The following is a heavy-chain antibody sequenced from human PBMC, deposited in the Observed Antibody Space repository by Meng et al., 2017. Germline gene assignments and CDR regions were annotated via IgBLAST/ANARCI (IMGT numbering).Heavy chain of an antibody. J-gene: IGHJ4*02. Sequence: LTGAASGFTFSSYAMHWVRQAPGKGLEWVAVISYDGSNKYYADSVKGRFTISRDNSKNTLYLQMNSLRAEDTAVYYCACNYYDSSGYGDYWGQGTLVTVSS. CDR1: GFTFSSYA. D-gene: IGHD3-22*01. CDR2: ISYDGSNK. V-gene: IGHV3-30*04. CDR3: ACNYYDSSGYGDY.